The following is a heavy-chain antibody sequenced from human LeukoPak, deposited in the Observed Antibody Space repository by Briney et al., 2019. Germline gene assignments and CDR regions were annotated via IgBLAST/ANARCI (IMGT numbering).Heavy chain of an antibody. CDR1: CGSISSGDYY. CDR2: LYYSGST. Sequence: PSQTLSLTCTVSCGSISSGDYYCSWIRQPPGKGLEWIGYLYYSGSTYYNPSLKSRVTISVDTSKNQFSLKLSSVTAADTAVYYCASVKTGPYGSGSYHIDYWGQGTLVTVSS. V-gene: IGHV4-30-4*01. J-gene: IGHJ4*02. D-gene: IGHD3-10*01. CDR3: ASVKTGPYGSGSYHIDY.